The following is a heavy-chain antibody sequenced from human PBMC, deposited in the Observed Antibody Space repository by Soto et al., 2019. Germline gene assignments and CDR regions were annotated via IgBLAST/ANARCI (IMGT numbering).Heavy chain of an antibody. CDR2: IWYDGSDK. Sequence: GGSLRLSCAASGFTFSTYDMHWVRQAPGKGLDWVAVIWYDGSDKHYADSVKGRFTISRDNSMNTLYLQMNSLRAEDTAVYYCVRDRYRLDVWGQGTTVTVSS. D-gene: IGHD5-12*01. J-gene: IGHJ6*02. CDR3: VRDRYRLDV. CDR1: GFTFSTYD. V-gene: IGHV3-33*01.